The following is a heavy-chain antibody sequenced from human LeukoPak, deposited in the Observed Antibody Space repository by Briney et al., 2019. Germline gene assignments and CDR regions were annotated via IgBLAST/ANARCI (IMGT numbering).Heavy chain of an antibody. D-gene: IGHD6-13*01. V-gene: IGHV4-31*03. CDR3: AREMVGIAAAGTGFDY. CDR2: IYYSGST. Sequence: SETLSLTCTVSGGSISSGGYYWSWIRQHPGKGLEWIGYIYYSGSTYYNPSLKSRVTLSVDTSKNQFSLKLSSVTAADTAVYYCAREMVGIAAAGTGFDYWGQGTLVTVSS. J-gene: IGHJ4*02. CDR1: GGSISSGGYY.